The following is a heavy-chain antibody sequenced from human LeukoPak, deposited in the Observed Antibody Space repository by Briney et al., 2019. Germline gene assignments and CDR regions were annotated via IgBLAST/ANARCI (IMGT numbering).Heavy chain of an antibody. CDR1: GGSISSYY. CDR3: ARSWGSGSAVYY. Sequence: SETLSLTCTVSGGSISSYYWSWIRQPPGKGLKWIGYIYYSGSTNYNPSLKSRVTISVDTSKNQFSLKLSSVTAADTAVYYCARSWGSGSAVYYWGQGTLVTVSS. V-gene: IGHV4-59*08. J-gene: IGHJ4*02. CDR2: IYYSGST. D-gene: IGHD3-10*01.